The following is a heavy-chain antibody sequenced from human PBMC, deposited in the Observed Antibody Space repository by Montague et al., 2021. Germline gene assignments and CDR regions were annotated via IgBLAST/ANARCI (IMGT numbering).Heavy chain of an antibody. D-gene: IGHD3-22*01. V-gene: IGHV6-1*01. J-gene: IGHJ4*02. Sequence: NDYAESVKSRITLDPDTSKNRISLQLNFLTPEDTSVYYCARSSAFSDYWGQGTLVTVSS. CDR2: N. CDR3: ARSSAFSDY.